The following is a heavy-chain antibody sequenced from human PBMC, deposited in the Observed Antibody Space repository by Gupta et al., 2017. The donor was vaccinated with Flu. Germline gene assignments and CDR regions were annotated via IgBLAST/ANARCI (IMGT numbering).Heavy chain of an antibody. CDR2: IWYDGSNK. CDR1: GFSFSSYG. CDR3: ARDRVPAAAGINY. V-gene: IGHV3-33*01. Sequence: QVQLLEYGGGVVQPGRSLRRSCAASGFSFSSYGMHWVRPAPGKGLEWVAVIWYDGSNKYYADSVKGRFTISRDNSKNTLYLQMNSLRAEDTAVYYCARDRVPAAAGINYWGQGTLVTVSS. D-gene: IGHD6-13*01. J-gene: IGHJ4*02.